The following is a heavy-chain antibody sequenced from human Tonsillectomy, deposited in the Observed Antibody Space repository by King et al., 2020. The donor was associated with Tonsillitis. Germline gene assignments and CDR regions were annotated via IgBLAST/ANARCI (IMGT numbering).Heavy chain of an antibody. Sequence: VQLVESGGGLVKPGGSLRLSCAASGFTFTNALMSWVRQAPGKGLEWVCRIKSKTDGGTTDYAAPVKGRFTISRDDSKNTLYLQMNSLKTEDTAVYYCTTELYYYDSSGYYPLFDYWGQGTLVTVSS. CDR1: GFTFTNAL. CDR3: TTELYYYDSSGYYPLFDY. J-gene: IGHJ4*02. D-gene: IGHD3-22*01. V-gene: IGHV3-15*01. CDR2: IKSKTDGGTT.